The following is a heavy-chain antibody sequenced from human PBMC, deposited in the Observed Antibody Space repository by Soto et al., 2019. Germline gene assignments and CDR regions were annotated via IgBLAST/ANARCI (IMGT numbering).Heavy chain of an antibody. Sequence: GGSLRLSCAASGFTFSSYAMNWVRQAPGKGLEWVSTIRTSVGDTYYAASVKGRFTISRDNSKSTVYLHLNSLRAEDTAIYYCAKDPTYDYGYFDSWGQGTLVTISS. CDR2: IRTSVGDT. CDR1: GFTFSSYA. CDR3: AKDPTYDYGYFDS. J-gene: IGHJ4*02. D-gene: IGHD4-17*01. V-gene: IGHV3-23*01.